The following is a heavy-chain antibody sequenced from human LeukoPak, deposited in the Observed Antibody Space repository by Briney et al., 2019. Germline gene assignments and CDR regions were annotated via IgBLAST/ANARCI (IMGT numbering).Heavy chain of an antibody. J-gene: IGHJ3*02. CDR1: GFTFSDYY. CDR2: TRDKAQSYTT. V-gene: IGHV3-72*01. Sequence: GGSLRLSCAASGFTFSDYYMDWVRQAPGKGLEWVGRTRDKAQSYTTEYAASVKGRFTISRDDSKNSLYLQMNRLKTEDTAVYYCARGGSYYAFDIWGRGTMVTVSS. CDR3: ARGGSYYAFDI. D-gene: IGHD1-26*01.